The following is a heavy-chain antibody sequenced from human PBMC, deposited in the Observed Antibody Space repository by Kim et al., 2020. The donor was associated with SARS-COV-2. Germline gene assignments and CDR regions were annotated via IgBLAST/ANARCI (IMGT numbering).Heavy chain of an antibody. J-gene: IGHJ4*02. CDR3: AKGGYCSGGSCDYGYPDY. CDR1: GFTFDDYA. D-gene: IGHD2-15*01. V-gene: IGHV3-9*01. Sequence: GGSLRLSCAASGFTFDDYAMHWVRQAPGKGLEWVSGISWNSGSIGYADSVKGRFTISRDNAKNSLYLQMNSLRAEDTALYYCAKGGYCSGGSCDYGYPDYWGQGTLVTVSS. CDR2: ISWNSGSI.